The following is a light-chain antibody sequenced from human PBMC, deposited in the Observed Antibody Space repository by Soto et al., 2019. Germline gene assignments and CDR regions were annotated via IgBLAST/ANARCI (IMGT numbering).Light chain of an antibody. V-gene: IGKV1-5*03. Sequence: DIPMTQSPSTLSASVGDRVTITCRASQSISDLLAWYQQKPGKAPKLLIYKASSLKSGVPSRLSGSGSGTEYTLTISSLQPDDFASYYCQQYNGYWTFGQGTKVEIK. CDR2: KAS. CDR1: QSISDL. J-gene: IGKJ1*01. CDR3: QQYNGYWT.